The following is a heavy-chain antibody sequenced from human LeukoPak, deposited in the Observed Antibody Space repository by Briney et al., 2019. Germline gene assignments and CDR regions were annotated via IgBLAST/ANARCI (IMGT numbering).Heavy chain of an antibody. D-gene: IGHD2-2*01. CDR2: ISYDGSNK. J-gene: IGHJ6*04. V-gene: IGHV3-30*04. CDR1: GFTFSSYA. CDR3: ARYQLLLLWYYYGMDV. Sequence: GRSLRLSCSASGFTFSSYAMHWGRQAPGEGLEGVGVISYDGSNKYYADSVKGRFTISRDNSKNTLYLQMNSLRAEDTAVYYCARYQLLLLWYYYGMDVWGKGTTVTVSS.